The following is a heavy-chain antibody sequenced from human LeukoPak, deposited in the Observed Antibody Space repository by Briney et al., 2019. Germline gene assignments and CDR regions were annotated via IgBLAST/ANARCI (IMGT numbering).Heavy chain of an antibody. CDR1: GYTFTSYA. D-gene: IGHD3-22*01. J-gene: IGHJ4*02. V-gene: IGHV1-3*02. CDR2: SNAGNGNT. CDR3: ARELEPYYYDSSGLGY. Sequence: GASVKVSCKASGYTFTSYAMHWVRQAPGQRLEWMGWSNAGNGNTKYSQEFQGRVTITRDTSASTAYMELGSLRSEDMAVYYCARELEPYYYDSSGLGYWGQGTLVTVSS.